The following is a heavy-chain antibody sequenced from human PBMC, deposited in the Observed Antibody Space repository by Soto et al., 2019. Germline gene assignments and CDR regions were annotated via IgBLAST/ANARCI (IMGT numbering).Heavy chain of an antibody. CDR3: AKTERIAAAFGYFDY. Sequence: GGSLRLSCAASGFTFSSYAMSWVRQAPGKGLEWVSAISGSGGSTYYADSVKGRFTISRDNSKNTLYLQMNSLRAEDTAVYYCAKTERIAAAFGYFDYWGQGTLVTAPQ. V-gene: IGHV3-23*01. D-gene: IGHD6-13*01. CDR1: GFTFSSYA. J-gene: IGHJ4*02. CDR2: ISGSGGST.